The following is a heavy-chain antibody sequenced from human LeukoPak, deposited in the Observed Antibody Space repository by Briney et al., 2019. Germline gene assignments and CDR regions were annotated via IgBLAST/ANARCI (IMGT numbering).Heavy chain of an antibody. J-gene: IGHJ1*01. CDR1: GGSISSSSYY. D-gene: IGHD6-13*01. CDR3: ARDIAAAGVRVSEYFQH. V-gene: IGHV4-39*07. CDR2: IYHSGST. Sequence: SETLSLTCTVSGGSISSSSYYWGWIRQPPGKGLEWIGSIYHSGSTYYNPSLKSRVTISVDPSKNQFSLKLTSVTAADTAVYYCARDIAAAGVRVSEYFQHWGQGTLVTVSS.